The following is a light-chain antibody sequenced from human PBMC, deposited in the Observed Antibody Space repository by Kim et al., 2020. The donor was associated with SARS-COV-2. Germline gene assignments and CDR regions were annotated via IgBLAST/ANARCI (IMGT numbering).Light chain of an antibody. CDR2: GAS. CDR3: QQFVRVPYT. Sequence: SSSVGDTVTITCQASQDISNSLISFHVKSGTAPKLLFFGASELEAAVTARFSGSGSGTDFSFDISSLRPEDVGTYYCQQFVRVPYTFGQGTKLEI. J-gene: IGKJ2*01. CDR1: QDISNS. V-gene: IGKV1-33*01.